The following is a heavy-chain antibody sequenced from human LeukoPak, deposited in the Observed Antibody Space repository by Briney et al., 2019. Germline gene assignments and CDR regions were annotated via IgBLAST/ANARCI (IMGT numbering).Heavy chain of an antibody. CDR2: IRYDGSNK. J-gene: IGHJ3*02. CDR3: ARDLTNIHTTGSTYDAIDI. D-gene: IGHD1-1*01. V-gene: IGHV3-30*02. Sequence: GGSLRLSCAASGFIFNSYGMHWVRQAPGKGLEWVAFIRYDGSNKYYADSVKGRFTISRDNSKNTLFLQMNSLRAEDTAVYYCARDLTNIHTTGSTYDAIDIWGQGTMVTVSS. CDR1: GFIFNSYG.